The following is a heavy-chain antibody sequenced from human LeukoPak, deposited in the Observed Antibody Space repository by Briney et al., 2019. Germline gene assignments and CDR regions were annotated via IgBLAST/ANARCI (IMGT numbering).Heavy chain of an antibody. Sequence: GGSLRLSCAASGFTFSSYSMNWVRQAPGKGLEWVSSISSSSSYIYYADSVKGRFTISRDNAKNSLYLQMNSLRAEDTAVYYCARAGTTIPFMDAWGQGTTVTVSS. CDR1: GFTFSSYS. CDR2: ISSSSSYI. CDR3: ARAGTTIPFMDA. J-gene: IGHJ6*02. V-gene: IGHV3-21*01. D-gene: IGHD1/OR15-1a*01.